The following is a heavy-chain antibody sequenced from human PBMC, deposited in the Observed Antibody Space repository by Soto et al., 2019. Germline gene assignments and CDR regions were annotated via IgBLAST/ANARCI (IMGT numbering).Heavy chain of an antibody. J-gene: IGHJ4*02. D-gene: IGHD2-15*01. Sequence: SETLSLTCTVSGGSISSYYLSWIRQPPGKGLEWIGYIYYSGSTNYNPSLKSRVTISVDTSKNQFSLKLSSVTAADTAVYYCARDRPGYCSGGSCHYYFDYWGQGTLVTVSS. V-gene: IGHV4-59*01. CDR3: ARDRPGYCSGGSCHYYFDY. CDR2: IYYSGST. CDR1: GGSISSYY.